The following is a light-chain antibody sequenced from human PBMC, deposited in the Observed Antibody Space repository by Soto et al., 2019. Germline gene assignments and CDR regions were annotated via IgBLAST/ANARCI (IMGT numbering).Light chain of an antibody. CDR1: QSVSNNY. J-gene: IGKJ1*01. V-gene: IGKV3-20*01. CDR3: QQYSSLWT. Sequence: EIVFTHSPGTLSLSAGERATLSCRTSQSVSNNYLAWYQQKPGQAPRLLIYGASSRATGIPDRFSGSGSGTDFTLSISRLEPEDFAVYYCQQYSSLWTFGQGTKGGYQ. CDR2: GAS.